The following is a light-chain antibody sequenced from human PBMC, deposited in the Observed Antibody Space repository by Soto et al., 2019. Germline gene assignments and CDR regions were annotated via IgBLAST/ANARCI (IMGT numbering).Light chain of an antibody. Sequence: SVLTQPASVSGSPGQSITISCTRTSSDISADNYASWYQQHPGKAPKLIIYEVADRPSGLSNRFSGSKSGNTASLTISRLQPEDEADYYCSSYTRHSFYVFGSGTQV. J-gene: IGLJ1*01. CDR3: SSYTRHSFYV. CDR2: EVA. V-gene: IGLV2-14*01. CDR1: SSDISADNY.